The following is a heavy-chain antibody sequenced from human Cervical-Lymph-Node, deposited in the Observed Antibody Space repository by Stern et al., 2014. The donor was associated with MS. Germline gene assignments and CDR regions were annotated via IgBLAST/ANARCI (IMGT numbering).Heavy chain of an antibody. J-gene: IGHJ4*02. CDR3: ARDDRTSWYGGMPH. CDR1: GFTFSGYG. V-gene: IGHV3-33*01. Sequence: VQLVESGGGAVQPGRSLRLSCATSGFTFSGYGMYWVRQAPGKGLEWVAISWSDGTKEDYADSVKGRFTISRATSKNTLYLQMTSLRAEDTAVYYCARDDRTSWYGGMPHWGQGTLVTVSS. CDR2: SWSDGTKE. D-gene: IGHD6-13*01.